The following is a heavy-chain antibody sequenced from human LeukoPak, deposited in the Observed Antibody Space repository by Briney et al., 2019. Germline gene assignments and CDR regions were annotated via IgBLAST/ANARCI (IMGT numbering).Heavy chain of an antibody. CDR1: GGSISSGSYY. V-gene: IGHV4-61*02. Sequence: PSETLSLTCTVSGGSISSGSYYWSWIRQPAGKGLEWIGRIYTSGSTNYNPSLKSRVTISVDTSKNQFSLKLSSVTAADTAVYYCARDHPVGGGFAYWGQGTLVTVSS. J-gene: IGHJ4*02. D-gene: IGHD4-23*01. CDR2: IYTSGST. CDR3: ARDHPVGGGFAY.